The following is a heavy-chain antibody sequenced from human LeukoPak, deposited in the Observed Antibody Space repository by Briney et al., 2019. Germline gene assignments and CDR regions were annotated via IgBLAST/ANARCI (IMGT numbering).Heavy chain of an antibody. J-gene: IGHJ3*02. CDR1: GGSISSGGYY. CDR3: ARETVFRVVEMATITAFDI. CDR2: IYHSGST. V-gene: IGHV4-30-2*01. D-gene: IGHD5-24*01. Sequence: KPSETLSLTCTVSGGSISSGGYYWSWIRQPPGKGLEWIGYIYHSGSTYYNPSLKSRVTISVDRSKNQFSLKLSSVTAADTAVYYCARETVFRVVEMATITAFDIWGQGTMVTVSS.